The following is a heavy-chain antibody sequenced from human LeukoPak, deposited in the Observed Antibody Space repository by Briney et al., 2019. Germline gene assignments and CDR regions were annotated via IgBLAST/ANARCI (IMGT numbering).Heavy chain of an antibody. CDR3: ARLSSVSLDGMDV. J-gene: IGHJ6*02. Sequence: SETLSLTCTVSGGSISSYYWSWIRQPPGKGLGWIGYIYYSGSTNYNPSLKSRVTISVDTSKNQFSLKLSSVTAADTAVYYCARLSSVSLDGMDVWGQGTTVTVSS. CDR2: IYYSGST. D-gene: IGHD5/OR15-5a*01. CDR1: GGSISSYY. V-gene: IGHV4-59*08.